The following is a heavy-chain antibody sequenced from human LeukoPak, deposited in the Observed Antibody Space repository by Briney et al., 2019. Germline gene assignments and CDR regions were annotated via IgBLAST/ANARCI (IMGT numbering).Heavy chain of an antibody. D-gene: IGHD3-10*01. CDR2: ISGSGGNT. V-gene: IGHV3-23*01. CDR1: GLTFSSYA. Sequence: GGSLRLSGEAPGLTFSSYAMSWVRQAPGKGLEWASTISGSGGNTDYADSVKGRFTINRDNSKNTLYLQMNSLRAEDTAVYYCAKNGGGYYYGSGRYYMDVWGKGTTVTVSS. J-gene: IGHJ6*03. CDR3: AKNGGGYYYGSGRYYMDV.